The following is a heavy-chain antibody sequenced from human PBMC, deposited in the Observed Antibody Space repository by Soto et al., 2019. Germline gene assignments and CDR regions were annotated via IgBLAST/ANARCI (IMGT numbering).Heavy chain of an antibody. CDR3: AREGDLVLFQH. J-gene: IGHJ1*01. CDR2: IYYSGST. Sequence: QVQLQESGPGLVKPSQTLSLTCTVSGGSISSGDYYWSWIRQPPGKGLEWIGYIYYSGSTYYNPSRESRGTISVDTSQNQFSLKLSAVTAADTAVYSCAREGDLVLFQHWGQGTLVTVSS. V-gene: IGHV4-30-4*01. CDR1: GGSISSGDYY. D-gene: IGHD3-10*01.